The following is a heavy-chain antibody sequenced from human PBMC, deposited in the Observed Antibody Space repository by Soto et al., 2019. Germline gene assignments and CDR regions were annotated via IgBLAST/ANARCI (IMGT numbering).Heavy chain of an antibody. J-gene: IGHJ5*02. CDR3: ARTVGYSKTNWFDP. V-gene: IGHV3-53*02. CDR2: IYSGGST. Sequence: EVQLVETGGGLIQPGGSLRLSCAASGFTVSSNYMNWVRQAPGKGLEWVSIIYSGGSTYYADSVKGRFTISRDNSKNTLYLQMNSLRAEDTAVYYCARTVGYSKTNWFDPWGQGTLVTVSS. D-gene: IGHD2-15*01. CDR1: GFTVSSNY.